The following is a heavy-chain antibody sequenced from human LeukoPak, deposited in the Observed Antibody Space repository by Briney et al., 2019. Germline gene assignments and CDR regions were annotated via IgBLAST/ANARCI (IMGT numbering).Heavy chain of an antibody. CDR2: INPNSGGT. V-gene: IGHV1-2*02. Sequence: ASVKVSCKASGYTFTGYYMHWVRQAPGQGLEWMGWINPNSGGTNYAQKFQGRVTMTKDTSISTAYMKLSRLRSDDTAAYYCARDRRARNAGRWSLDPWGQGTLVTVSS. CDR1: GYTFTGYY. CDR3: ARDRRARNAGRWSLDP. J-gene: IGHJ5*02. D-gene: IGHD6-13*01.